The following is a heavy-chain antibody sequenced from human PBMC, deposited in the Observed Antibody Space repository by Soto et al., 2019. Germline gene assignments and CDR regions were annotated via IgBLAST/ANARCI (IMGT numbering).Heavy chain of an antibody. CDR3: AKDQGDGSGSYYYYYYYYYGMDV. Sequence: GGSLRLSCAASGFTFSSYAMSWVRQAPGKGLEWVSAISGSGGSTYYADSVKGRFTISRDNSKNTLYLQMNSLRAEDTAVYYCAKDQGDGSGSYYYYYYYYYGMDVWGQGTTVTVSS. CDR1: GFTFSSYA. V-gene: IGHV3-23*01. D-gene: IGHD3-10*01. J-gene: IGHJ6*02. CDR2: ISGSGGST.